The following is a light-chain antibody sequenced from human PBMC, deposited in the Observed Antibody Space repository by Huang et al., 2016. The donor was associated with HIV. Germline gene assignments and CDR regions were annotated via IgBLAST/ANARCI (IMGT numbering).Light chain of an antibody. CDR3: QQYGGSPIT. V-gene: IGKV3-20*01. J-gene: IGKJ5*01. Sequence: EIVLTQSPGTLSLFPGERATLSCRASPSVSSSYLAWYQQKPGQAPRLLIYGASNGATGSPARFSGSGSGTDFTLTISRVEPEDFAVYYCQQYGGSPITFGQGTRLEIK. CDR1: PSVSSSY. CDR2: GAS.